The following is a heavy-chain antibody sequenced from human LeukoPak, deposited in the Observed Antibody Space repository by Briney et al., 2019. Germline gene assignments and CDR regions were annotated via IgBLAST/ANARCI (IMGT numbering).Heavy chain of an antibody. D-gene: IGHD3-3*01. CDR3: ARVKRSDPGPYYMDV. CDR2: IYHSGST. V-gene: IGHV4-38-2*01. CDR1: GYSISSGYY. Sequence: PSETLSLTCAVSGYSISSGYYWAWIRQPPGKGLEWIGSIYHSGSTYYNPSLKSRVTISVDTSKNQFSLKLISVTAADTAVYYWARVKRSDPGPYYMDVWGKGTTVTVSS. J-gene: IGHJ6*03.